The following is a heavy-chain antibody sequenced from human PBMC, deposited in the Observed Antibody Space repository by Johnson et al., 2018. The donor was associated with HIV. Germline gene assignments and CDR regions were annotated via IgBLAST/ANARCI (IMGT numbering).Heavy chain of an antibody. CDR1: GFTVSSNY. Sequence: MLLVESGGGLVQPGGSLRLSCAASGFTVSSNYMSWVRQAPGKGLEWVSVIYSGGSTYYADSVKGRFTISRDNSKNTLYLQMNSLRAEDTALYYCARALYFYDSTSPLESEAFDIWGQGTMVTVSS. V-gene: IGHV3-66*01. D-gene: IGHD3-22*01. J-gene: IGHJ3*02. CDR3: ARALYFYDSTSPLESEAFDI. CDR2: IYSGGST.